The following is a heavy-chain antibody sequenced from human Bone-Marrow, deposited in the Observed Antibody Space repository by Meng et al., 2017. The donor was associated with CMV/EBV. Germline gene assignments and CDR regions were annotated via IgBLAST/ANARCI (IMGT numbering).Heavy chain of an antibody. CDR1: GFSFSKYA. V-gene: IGHV3-21*01. CDR3: ARLPSYYYGSGSPCFDY. D-gene: IGHD3-10*01. J-gene: IGHJ4*02. CDR2: ISSSSSYI. Sequence: GGSLRLSCEPSGFSFSKYAMTWVRQAPGKRLEWVSSISSSSSYIYYADSVKGRFTISRDNAKNSLYLQMNSLRAEDTAVYYCARLPSYYYGSGSPCFDYWGQGTLVTVSS.